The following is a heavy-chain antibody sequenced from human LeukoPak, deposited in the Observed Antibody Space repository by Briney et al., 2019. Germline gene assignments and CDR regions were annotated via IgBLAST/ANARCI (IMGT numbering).Heavy chain of an antibody. CDR3: ARDRGDTGTEFDY. J-gene: IGHJ4*02. D-gene: IGHD5-18*01. CDR2: INSDGSST. V-gene: IGHV3-74*01. CDR1: GFTLSSYW. Sequence: GGSLRLSCAASGFTLSSYWMHWVRQAPGKGLVWVSRINSDGSSTRYADSVKGRFTISRDNAKNTLYLQMNSLRAEDTAVYYCARDRGDTGTEFDYWGQGTLVTVSS.